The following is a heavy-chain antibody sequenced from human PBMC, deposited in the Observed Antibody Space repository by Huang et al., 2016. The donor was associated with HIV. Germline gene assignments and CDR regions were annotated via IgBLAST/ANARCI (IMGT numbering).Heavy chain of an antibody. CDR1: GFTFSNGC. CDR3: TTIGTT. V-gene: IGHV3-15*01. D-gene: IGHD4-17*01. Sequence: EVQLVESGGGLVKPGGSLRLSCVASGFTFSNGCMSWGCQAQGKVREWVGRIKSEIDGGTTDYAAPVKGRFTISRDDSKNTLYLQMNRLKTEDTAVYFCTTIGTTWGQGTLVTVSS. CDR2: IKSEIDGGTT. J-gene: IGHJ4*02.